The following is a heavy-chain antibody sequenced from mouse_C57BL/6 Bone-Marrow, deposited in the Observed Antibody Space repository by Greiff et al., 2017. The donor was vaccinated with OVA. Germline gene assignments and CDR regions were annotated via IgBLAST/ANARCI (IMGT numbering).Heavy chain of an antibody. Sequence: VKLQQPGAELVKPGASVKMSCKASGYTFTSYWITWVKQRPGQGLEWIGDIYPGSGSTNYNEKFKSKATLTVDTSSSTAYMQLSSLTSEDSAVYYCARGYYYDYDWFAYWGQGTLVTVSA. J-gene: IGHJ3*01. CDR3: ARGYYYDYDWFAY. CDR1: GYTFTSYW. D-gene: IGHD2-4*01. V-gene: IGHV1-55*01. CDR2: IYPGSGST.